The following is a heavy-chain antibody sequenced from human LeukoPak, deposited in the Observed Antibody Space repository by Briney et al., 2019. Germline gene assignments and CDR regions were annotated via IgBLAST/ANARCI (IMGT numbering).Heavy chain of an antibody. J-gene: IGHJ4*02. CDR2: IYYSGST. V-gene: IGHV4-30-4*01. Sequence: SQTLSLTCTVSGGSISSGDYYWSWIRQPPGKGLEWIGYIYYSGSTYHNPSLKSRVTISVDTSKNQFSLKLSSVTAADTAVYYCARQFKSSGYYYAGSYYFDYWGQGTLVTVSS. D-gene: IGHD3-22*01. CDR1: GGSISSGDYY. CDR3: ARQFKSSGYYYAGSYYFDY.